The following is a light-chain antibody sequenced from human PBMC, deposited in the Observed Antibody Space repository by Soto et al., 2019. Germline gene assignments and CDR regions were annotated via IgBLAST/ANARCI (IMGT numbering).Light chain of an antibody. Sequence: EIVLTQSPATLSFSPGEGATLSCRASQSVSSYLAWYQQKPGQAPRLLIYDASTRVTGIPARFSGSGSGTDFTLTISSLEPEDFAVYYCQQRSNRPLTFGQGTRMEIK. CDR3: QQRSNRPLT. CDR1: QSVSSY. CDR2: DAS. V-gene: IGKV3-11*01. J-gene: IGKJ5*01.